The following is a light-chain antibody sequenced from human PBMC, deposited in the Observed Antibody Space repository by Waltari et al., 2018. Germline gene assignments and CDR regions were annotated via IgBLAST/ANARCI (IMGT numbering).Light chain of an antibody. J-gene: IGLJ1*01. CDR1: SSDVGVYNY. Sequence: QSALTQPRSVSGSPGQSVAISCTGTSSDVGVYNYVSWFQTHPGKAPKLIIYDVTERPSGVPDRFSGSKSGNTASLTVSGLQAEDEADYYCCSFAAGDAYVFGTGTKVSVL. V-gene: IGLV2-11*01. CDR3: CSFAAGDAYV. CDR2: DVT.